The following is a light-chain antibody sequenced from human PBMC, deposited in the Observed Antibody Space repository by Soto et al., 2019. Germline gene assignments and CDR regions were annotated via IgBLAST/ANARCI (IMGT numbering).Light chain of an antibody. Sequence: EIVLTQSPATLSVSPGERATLSCRASQSVNQKLGWYQQKPGQAPRLLIYVASYRATGIPARFSGSGSGTDFTLKISRVEAEDVGVYYCMQSIQLPITFGQGTRLEIK. CDR2: VAS. J-gene: IGKJ5*01. CDR1: QSVNQK. CDR3: MQSIQLPIT. V-gene: IGKV3-15*01.